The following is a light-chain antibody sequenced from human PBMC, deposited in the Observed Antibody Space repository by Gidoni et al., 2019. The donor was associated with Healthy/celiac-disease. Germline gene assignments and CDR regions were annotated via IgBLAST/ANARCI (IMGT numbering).Light chain of an antibody. Sequence: IVMTQSPASLSVSPGERATLSCTASQRVSTNLAWYQQKPGQAPRLLIYGASTRATGIPARFSGSGSGTEFTLTISRLQSEDFAVYYCQQYNNLYTFGQGTKLEIK. J-gene: IGKJ2*01. V-gene: IGKV3-15*01. CDR3: QQYNNLYT. CDR1: QRVSTN. CDR2: GAS.